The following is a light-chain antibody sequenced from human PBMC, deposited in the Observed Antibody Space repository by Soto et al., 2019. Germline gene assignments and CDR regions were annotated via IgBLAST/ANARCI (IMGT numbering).Light chain of an antibody. V-gene: IGKV1-39*01. Sequence: DIQMTQSPSSLSASVGDRVTITCRASQSVSNYLNWYQKKPGKAPTLLIYAASTLQSGVPSRISGSGSGTDFNLTISSLQTEDFATYYCQQVKSYPRTFGGGTKVDIK. CDR1: QSVSNY. CDR2: AAS. CDR3: QQVKSYPRT. J-gene: IGKJ4*01.